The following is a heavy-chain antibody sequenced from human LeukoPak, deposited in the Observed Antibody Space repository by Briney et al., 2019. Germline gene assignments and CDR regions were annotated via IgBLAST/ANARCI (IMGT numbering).Heavy chain of an antibody. Sequence: GTSVKVSCKASGYTFTSYGISWVRQAPGQGLEWMGWISAYNGNTNYAQKLQGRVTMTTDTSTSTAYMELRSLRSDDTAVYYCARNRGSYLGYWFDPWGQGTLVTVSS. CDR2: ISAYNGNT. CDR1: GYTFTSYG. CDR3: ARNRGSYLGYWFDP. V-gene: IGHV1-18*01. J-gene: IGHJ5*02. D-gene: IGHD3-16*02.